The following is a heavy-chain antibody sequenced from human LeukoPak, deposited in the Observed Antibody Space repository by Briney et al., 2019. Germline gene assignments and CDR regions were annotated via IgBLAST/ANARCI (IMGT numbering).Heavy chain of an antibody. CDR3: AREPLWFGDPLGWFDP. J-gene: IGHJ5*02. Sequence: PSETLSLTCNVWVGSMSSYYWSWIRQPPGKGLEVIGYFYCCGSTNYNPSLKSRVTLSVDKFKNQFSLKLSSVTAADTGVYYCAREPLWFGDPLGWFDPWGQGTLVTVSS. CDR1: VGSMSSYY. D-gene: IGHD3-10*01. V-gene: IGHV4-59*01. CDR2: FYCCGST.